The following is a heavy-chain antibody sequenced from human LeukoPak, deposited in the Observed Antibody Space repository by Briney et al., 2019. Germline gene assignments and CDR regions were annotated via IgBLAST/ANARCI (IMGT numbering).Heavy chain of an antibody. J-gene: IGHJ4*02. V-gene: IGHV1-46*01. CDR3: ARDQEGFDY. CDR2: IYPRDGST. Sequence: ASVKISCKASGYTFTSNYIHWVRRAPGQGLEWMGMIYPRDGSTSYAQKFQGRVTVTRDTSTSTVHMELSGLRSEDTAVYYCARDQEGFDYWGQGTLVTVSS. CDR1: GYTFTSNY.